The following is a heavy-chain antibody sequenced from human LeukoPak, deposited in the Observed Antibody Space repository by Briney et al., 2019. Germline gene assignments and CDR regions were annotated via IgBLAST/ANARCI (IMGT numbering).Heavy chain of an antibody. V-gene: IGHV4-34*01. CDR1: GGSFSGYY. D-gene: IGHD3-22*01. Sequence: SETLSLTCAVYGGSFSGYYWSWIRQPPGKGLEWIGEINHSGSTNYNPSLKSRVTISVDTSKNQFSLKLSSVTAADTAVYYCASLADYYDSIGYFLDYWGQGTLVTVSS. CDR3: ASLADYYDSIGYFLDY. CDR2: INHSGST. J-gene: IGHJ4*02.